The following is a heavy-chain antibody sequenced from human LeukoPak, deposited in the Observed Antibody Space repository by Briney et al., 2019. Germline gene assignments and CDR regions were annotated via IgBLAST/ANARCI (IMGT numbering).Heavy chain of an antibody. J-gene: IGHJ4*02. CDR1: GGSISSYY. D-gene: IGHD1-26*01. CDR2: VYYSGST. CDR3: ARHDSAVGALFI. Sequence: SETLSLTCTVSGGSISSYYWSWIRQPPGKGLEWIGNVYYSGSTYYNPSLKSRVTISVDTSKNLLSLKLNSVTAADTAVYYCARHDSAVGALFIWGQGALVTVSS. V-gene: IGHV4-59*04.